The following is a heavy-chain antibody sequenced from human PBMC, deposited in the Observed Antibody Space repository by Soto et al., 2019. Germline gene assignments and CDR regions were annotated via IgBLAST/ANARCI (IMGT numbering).Heavy chain of an antibody. J-gene: IGHJ4*02. V-gene: IGHV1-18*01. CDR2: ISAYNGNT. CDR3: ATDYDDSLTAPAFDY. D-gene: IGHD3-9*01. CDR1: GYTFTSYG. Sequence: GASVKVSCKASGYTFTSYGISWVRQAPGQGLEWMGWISAYNGNTNYAQKLQGRVTMTTDTSTSTAYMELRSLRSDDTAVYYCATDYDDSLTAPAFDYWGQGTLVTVSS.